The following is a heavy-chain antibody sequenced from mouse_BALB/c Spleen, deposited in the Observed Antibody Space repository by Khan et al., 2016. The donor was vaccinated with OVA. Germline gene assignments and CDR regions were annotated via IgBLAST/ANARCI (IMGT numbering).Heavy chain of an antibody. Sequence: VQLQESGPGLVAPSQSLSITCTVSGFSLSRYNIHWVRQPPGKGLEWLGMIWGGGGTDYNSTLKSRLSISKDNSKSQVFLKMNSLQTDDTAMYCMARPYYRNDVYNARDYWGKETSVTVSS. V-gene: IGHV2-6-4*01. CDR2: IWGGGGT. J-gene: IGHJ4*01. D-gene: IGHD2-14*01. CDR1: GFSLSRYN. CDR3: ARPYYRNDVYNARDY.